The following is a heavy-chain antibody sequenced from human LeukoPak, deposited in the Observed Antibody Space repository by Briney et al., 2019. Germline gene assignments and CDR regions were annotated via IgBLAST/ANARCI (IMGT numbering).Heavy chain of an antibody. D-gene: IGHD1-26*01. CDR3: ARVVVGATHDAFDI. CDR2: MNPNSGNT. CDR1: GYTFTSYD. V-gene: IGHV1-8*01. J-gene: IGHJ3*02. Sequence: ASVKVSCKASGYTFTSYDINWVRQANGQGLEWMGWMNPNSGNTGYMQKFQGRATMTRNTSITTAYMELSSLRSEDTAVYYCARVVVGATHDAFDIWGQGTMVTVSS.